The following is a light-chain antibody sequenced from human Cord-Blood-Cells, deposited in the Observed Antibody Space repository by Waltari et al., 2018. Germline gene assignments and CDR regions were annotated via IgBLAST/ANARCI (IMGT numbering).Light chain of an antibody. Sequence: DIQMTQSPSTLSASVGDRVTITCRASQSISSWLAWYQQKPGKAPKLLIYDSSSLESGVPSRFSGSGSGTEFTLTISSLQPDDFATYYCQQYNSYSLTFGGGTKVEIK. CDR1: QSISSW. V-gene: IGKV1-5*01. J-gene: IGKJ4*01. CDR2: DSS. CDR3: QQYNSYSLT.